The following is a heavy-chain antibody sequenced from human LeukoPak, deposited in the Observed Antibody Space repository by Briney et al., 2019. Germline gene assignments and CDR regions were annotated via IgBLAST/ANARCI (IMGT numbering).Heavy chain of an antibody. D-gene: IGHD3-16*02. Sequence: SETLSLTCAVYGGSFSGYYWSWIRQTPGKGLEWIGEINHGGSTNYNPSLKSRVTISVDTSKNQFSLKLSSVTAADTAVYYCASVGRVSFPRYRDAFDIWGQGTMVTVSS. V-gene: IGHV4-34*01. CDR2: INHGGST. J-gene: IGHJ3*02. CDR3: ASVGRVSFPRYRDAFDI. CDR1: GGSFSGYY.